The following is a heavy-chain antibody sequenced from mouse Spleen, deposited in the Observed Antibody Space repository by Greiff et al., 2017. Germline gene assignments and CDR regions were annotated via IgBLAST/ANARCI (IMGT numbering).Heavy chain of an antibody. CDR2: ISYDGSN. Sequence: EVQLQQSGPGLVKPSQSLSLTCSVTGYSITSGYYWNWIRQFPGNKLEWMGYISYDGSNKFNPSLKNRISITRDTSKNQFFLKLNSVTTEDTATYYCARSLNWGAPCFPNWGQGTLVTASA. V-gene: IGHV3-6*01. J-gene: IGHJ3*01. D-gene: IGHD4-1*01. CDR3: ARSLNWGAPCFPN. CDR1: GYSITSGYY.